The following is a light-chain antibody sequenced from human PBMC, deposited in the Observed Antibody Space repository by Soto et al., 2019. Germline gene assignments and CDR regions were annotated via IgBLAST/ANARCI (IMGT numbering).Light chain of an antibody. CDR2: AAS. J-gene: IGKJ4*01. CDR3: QQLNSYPLT. CDR1: QGISSY. V-gene: IGKV1-9*01. Sequence: DIQLTQSPSFLSASVGDRVTITCRASQGISSYLAWYQQKPWKAPKLLIYAASTLQSGFPSRFSGSGSGTEFTLTISSLQPEDFATYYCQQLNSYPLTFCGGTKVEIK.